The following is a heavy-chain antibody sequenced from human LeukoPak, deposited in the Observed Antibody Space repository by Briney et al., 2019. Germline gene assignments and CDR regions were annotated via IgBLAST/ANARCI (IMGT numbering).Heavy chain of an antibody. D-gene: IGHD3-3*01. CDR1: GGSISSGGYY. J-gene: IGHJ6*03. CDR2: IYYSGST. V-gene: IGHV4-31*03. CDR3: ARSIFWSGYPYYYYMDV. Sequence: SQTLSLTCTVSGGSISSGGYYWSWIRQHPGKGLEWIGYIYYSGSTYYNPSLKSRVTISVDTSRNQFSLKLSSVTAADTAVYYCARSIFWSGYPYYYYMDVWGKGTTVTVSS.